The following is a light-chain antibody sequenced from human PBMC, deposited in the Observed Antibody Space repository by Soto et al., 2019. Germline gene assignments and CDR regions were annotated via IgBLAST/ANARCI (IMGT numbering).Light chain of an antibody. J-gene: IGKJ1*01. Sequence: EIVMTQSPATLSVSPGERATLSCRASQSVDNNLAWYQQKPGQAPRLLIHGASFRVTDIPARFSGSGSGTEFTLTISSLRSEDFAIYYCQQYNNWPRTFGQGTKVDIK. CDR1: QSVDNN. CDR3: QQYNNWPRT. CDR2: GAS. V-gene: IGKV3-15*01.